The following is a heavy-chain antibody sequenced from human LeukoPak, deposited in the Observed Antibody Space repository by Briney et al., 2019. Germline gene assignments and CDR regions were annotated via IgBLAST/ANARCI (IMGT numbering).Heavy chain of an antibody. J-gene: IGHJ3*02. CDR2: ISSSSSTI. Sequence: AGGSLRLSCAASGFTFSSYSMNWVRQAPGKGLEWASYISSSSSTIYYADSVKGRFTISRDNAKNSLYLQMNSLRDEDTAVYYCARVVVVAASFDAFDIWGQGTMVTVSS. V-gene: IGHV3-48*02. CDR3: ARVVVVAASFDAFDI. CDR1: GFTFSSYS. D-gene: IGHD2-15*01.